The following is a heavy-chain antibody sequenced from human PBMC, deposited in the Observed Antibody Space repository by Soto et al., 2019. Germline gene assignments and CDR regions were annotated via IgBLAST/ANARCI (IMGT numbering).Heavy chain of an antibody. V-gene: IGHV1-2*02. CDR2: INPKSGAT. J-gene: IGHJ6*02. Sequence: GXSVKGSCKASGYRFTGYGVHWVRQAPGQGLQWMGWINPKSGATDYAQKFQGRVTMTREMSTNTAYLELSGLRSDDTADDTAVYYCAKSNFFGDDYLPYAPDVWGPGLTVTVSS. CDR3: VYYCAKSNFFGDDYLPYAPDV. CDR1: GYRFTGYG. D-gene: IGHD2-21*02.